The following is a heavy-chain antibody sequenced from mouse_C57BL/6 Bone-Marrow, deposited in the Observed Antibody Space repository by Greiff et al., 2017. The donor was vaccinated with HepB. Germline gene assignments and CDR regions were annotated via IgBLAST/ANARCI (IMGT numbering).Heavy chain of an antibody. V-gene: IGHV1-55*01. Sequence: QVQLKQPGAELVKPGASVKMSCKASGYTFTSYWITWVKQRPGQGLEWIGDIYPGSGSTNYNEKFKSKATLTVDTSSSTAYMQLSSLTSEDSAVYYCARRRYITTVVAPGDYWGQGTTLTVSS. CDR2: IYPGSGST. D-gene: IGHD1-1*01. CDR1: GYTFTSYW. J-gene: IGHJ2*01. CDR3: ARRRYITTVVAPGDY.